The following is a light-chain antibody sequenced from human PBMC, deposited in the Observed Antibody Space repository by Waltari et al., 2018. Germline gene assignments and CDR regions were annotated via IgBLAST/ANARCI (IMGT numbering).Light chain of an antibody. CDR3: SSYTSSTTRV. CDR2: EPN. CDR1: RHDVGGHHH. V-gene: IGLV2-14*01. J-gene: IGLJ2*01. Sequence: QSALPQPAPVSGSPGQSISISCTRPRHDVGGHHHVSWYHQHPGKAPKLMIYEPNHRPSGVSNRFCGSKSGNTASLTIAGLQAEEEADYYCSSYTSSTTRVFGGGTKLTVL.